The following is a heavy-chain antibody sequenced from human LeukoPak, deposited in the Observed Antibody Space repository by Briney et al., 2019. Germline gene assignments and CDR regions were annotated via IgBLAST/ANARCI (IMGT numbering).Heavy chain of an antibody. D-gene: IGHD6-19*01. CDR3: ARVSKEQWLVYWYFDL. CDR1: GFTFSSYS. CDR2: ISSSSSYI. V-gene: IGHV3-21*01. J-gene: IGHJ2*01. Sequence: GGSLRLSCAASGFTFSSYSMNWVRQAPGKGLEWVSSISSSSSYIYYADSVKGRFTISRDNAKNSLYLQVNSLRAEDTAVYYCARVSKEQWLVYWYFDLWGRGTLVTVSS.